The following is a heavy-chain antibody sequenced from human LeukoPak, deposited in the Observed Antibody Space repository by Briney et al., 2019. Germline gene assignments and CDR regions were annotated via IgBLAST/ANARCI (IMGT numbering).Heavy chain of an antibody. CDR3: ARVWSSSSPIDY. Sequence: PGGSLRLSCAASGFTFSGSAMHWVRQASGKGLEWVGRIRSEANSYATAYAASVKGRFTISRDNAKNSLYLQMNSLRAEDTAVYYCARVWSSSSPIDYWGQGTLVTVSS. CDR2: IRSEANSYAT. V-gene: IGHV3-73*01. CDR1: GFTFSGSA. D-gene: IGHD6-6*01. J-gene: IGHJ4*02.